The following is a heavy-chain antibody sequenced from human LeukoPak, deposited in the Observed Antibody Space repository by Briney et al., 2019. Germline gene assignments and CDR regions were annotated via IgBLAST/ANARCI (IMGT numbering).Heavy chain of an antibody. Sequence: GGSLRLSCAASGFTFSSYWMSWVRQAPGKGLEWVANIKQDGSEKYYVDSVKGRFTISRDNAKNSLYLQMNSLRVEDTAIYYCARVEGGVRGLSPDYWGQGTLVTVSS. CDR3: ARVEGGVRGLSPDY. V-gene: IGHV3-7*01. CDR1: GFTFSSYW. J-gene: IGHJ4*02. D-gene: IGHD3-10*01. CDR2: IKQDGSEK.